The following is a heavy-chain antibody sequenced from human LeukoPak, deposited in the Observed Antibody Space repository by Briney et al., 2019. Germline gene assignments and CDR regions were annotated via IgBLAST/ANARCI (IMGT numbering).Heavy chain of an antibody. CDR3: ARGDLITMVRGVGPFDY. Sequence: SWIRQPPGKGLEWIGYIYHSGSTYYNPSLKSRVTISVDRSKNQFSLKLSSVTAADTAVYYCARGDLITMVRGVGPFDYWGQGTLVTVSS. V-gene: IGHV4-30-2*01. D-gene: IGHD3-10*01. J-gene: IGHJ4*02. CDR2: IYHSGST.